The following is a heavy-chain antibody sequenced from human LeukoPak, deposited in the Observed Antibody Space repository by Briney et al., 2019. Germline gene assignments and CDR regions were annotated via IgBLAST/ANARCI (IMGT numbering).Heavy chain of an antibody. D-gene: IGHD4-17*01. CDR1: EFSVGSNY. V-gene: IGHV3-66*01. Sequence: GGSLRLSCAASEFSVGSNYMTWVRQAPGKGLEWVSLIYSGGSTYYADSVKGRFTISRDNSKNSLYLQMNSLRAEDTAVYYCARDLPSDYGDYLDYWGQGTLVTVSS. J-gene: IGHJ4*02. CDR2: IYSGGST. CDR3: ARDLPSDYGDYLDY.